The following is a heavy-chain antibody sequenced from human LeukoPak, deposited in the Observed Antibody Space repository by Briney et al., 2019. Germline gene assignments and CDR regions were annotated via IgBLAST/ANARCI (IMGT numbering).Heavy chain of an antibody. J-gene: IGHJ4*02. CDR2: IRNDGSNE. V-gene: IGHV3-30*02. CDR1: GFTFSSYG. CDR3: SMVRGANFDY. Sequence: PGGSLRLSCAASGFTFSSYGMHWVRQAPGKGLEWVAFIRNDGSNEYYADSVKGRFTTSRDNSKNTLYLQMNSLRAEDTAVYYCSMVRGANFDYWGQGTLVTVSS. D-gene: IGHD3-10*01.